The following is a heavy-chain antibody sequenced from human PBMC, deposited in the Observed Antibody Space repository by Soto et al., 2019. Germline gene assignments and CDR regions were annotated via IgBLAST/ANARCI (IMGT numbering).Heavy chain of an antibody. CDR2: IIPIFGTA. CDR3: ARIEIWVGGRVRLVDYYGMDV. D-gene: IGHD6-19*01. CDR1: GGTFSSYA. J-gene: IGHJ6*02. Sequence: GASVKVSCKASGGTFSSYAISWVRQAPGQGLEWMGGIIPIFGTANYAQKFQGRVTITADESASTAYMELSSLRSEDTAVYYCARIEIWVGGRVRLVDYYGMDVWGQGTTVTVSS. V-gene: IGHV1-69*13.